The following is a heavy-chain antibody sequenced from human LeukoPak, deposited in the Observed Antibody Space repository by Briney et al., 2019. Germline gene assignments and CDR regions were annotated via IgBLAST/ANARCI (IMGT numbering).Heavy chain of an antibody. CDR1: GGTFSSYA. CDR3: ARSRAGYNFNAFDI. J-gene: IGHJ3*02. Sequence: SVKVSCKASGGTFSSYAISWVRQAPGQGLEWMGRIIPIFGTANYAQKFQGRVTITTDESTSTAYMELGSLRSEDTAVYYCARSRAGYNFNAFDIWGQGTMVTVSS. V-gene: IGHV1-69*05. D-gene: IGHD5-24*01. CDR2: IIPIFGTA.